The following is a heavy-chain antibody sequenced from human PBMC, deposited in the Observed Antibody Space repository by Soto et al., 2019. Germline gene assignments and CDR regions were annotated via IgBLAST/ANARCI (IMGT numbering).Heavy chain of an antibody. J-gene: IGHJ4*02. CDR2: IYYSGST. D-gene: IGHD3-10*01. CDR1: GGSISSSSYY. Sequence: QLQLQESGPGLVKPSETLSLTCTVSGGSISSSSYYWGWIRQPPGKGLEWIGSIYYSGSTYYNPSLKSRVTISVDTSKNQFSLKLSSVTAADTAVYYCATAYYGSGSYPPRFDYWGQGTLVTVSS. CDR3: ATAYYGSGSYPPRFDY. V-gene: IGHV4-39*01.